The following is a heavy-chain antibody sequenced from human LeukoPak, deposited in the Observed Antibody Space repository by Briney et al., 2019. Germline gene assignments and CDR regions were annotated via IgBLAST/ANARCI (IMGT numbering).Heavy chain of an antibody. Sequence: ASVKVSCKASGYTFTGYYMHWVRQAPGQGLDWMGWINPNSGGTNYAQKFQGRVTMTRDTSISTAYMELSRLRSDDTAVYYCARAIPQYDSSGYDFDYWGQGTLVTVSS. D-gene: IGHD3-22*01. CDR1: GYTFTGYY. CDR2: INPNSGGT. CDR3: ARAIPQYDSSGYDFDY. V-gene: IGHV1-2*02. J-gene: IGHJ4*02.